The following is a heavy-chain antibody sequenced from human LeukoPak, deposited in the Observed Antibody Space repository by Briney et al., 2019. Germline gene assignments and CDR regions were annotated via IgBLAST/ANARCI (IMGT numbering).Heavy chain of an antibody. CDR3: ASTPDFWSGYYFDY. CDR1: GGTFSSYA. CDR2: IIPIFGTA. V-gene: IGHV1-69*01. J-gene: IGHJ4*02. Sequence: SVKVSCKASGGTFSSYAISWVRQAPGQGLEWMGGIIPIFGTANYAQKFQGRVTITADESTSTAYMELSSLRSEDTAVYYCASTPDFWSGYYFDYRGQGTLVTVSS. D-gene: IGHD3-3*01.